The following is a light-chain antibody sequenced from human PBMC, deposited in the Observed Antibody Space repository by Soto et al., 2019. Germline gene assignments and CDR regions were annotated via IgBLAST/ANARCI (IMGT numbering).Light chain of an antibody. V-gene: IGKV3-20*01. CDR1: QSVGSSF. J-gene: IGKJ1*01. CDR3: QQYGTSPWT. CDR2: GAS. Sequence: EIVLTQSPVTLSLSPGERATLSYRASQSVGSSFLAWYQQKPGQAPRLLIYGASSRATGIPDRFSGSGSGTDFTLTISRLEPEDFAVYYCQQYGTSPWTFGQGTKVEIK.